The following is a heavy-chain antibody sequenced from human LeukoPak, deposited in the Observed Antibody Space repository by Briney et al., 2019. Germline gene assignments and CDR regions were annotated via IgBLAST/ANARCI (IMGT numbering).Heavy chain of an antibody. V-gene: IGHV3-21*01. Sequence: GGSLRLSCAASGFTFSSYSMNWVRQAPGKGLEWVSTIISSSSYIYYADSVKGRFTISRDNAKNSLYLQMNSLRAEDTAVYYCARDPSGYCSGGSCSNVDTAMVRRDYWGQGTLVTVSS. D-gene: IGHD2-15*01. CDR3: ARDPSGYCSGGSCSNVDTAMVRRDY. CDR1: GFTFSSYS. J-gene: IGHJ4*02. CDR2: IISSSSYI.